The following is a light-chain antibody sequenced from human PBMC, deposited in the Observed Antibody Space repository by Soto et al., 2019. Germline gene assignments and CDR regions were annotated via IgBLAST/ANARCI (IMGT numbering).Light chain of an antibody. V-gene: IGLV2-14*01. CDR2: EVS. Sequence: QSALTQPASVSGSPGQSITISCTGTSSDVGGYNYVSWYQQHPGKAPKLMIYEVSKRPSGVSNRFSGSKSGNTASLTISGIQTEDEADYYCNSYTSSSTKVFGGGTKLTVL. CDR1: SSDVGGYNY. J-gene: IGLJ3*02. CDR3: NSYTSSSTKV.